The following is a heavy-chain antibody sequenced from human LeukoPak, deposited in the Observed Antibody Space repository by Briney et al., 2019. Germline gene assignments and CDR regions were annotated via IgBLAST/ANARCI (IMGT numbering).Heavy chain of an antibody. CDR1: GGSISSGSHY. J-gene: IGHJ1*01. CDR3: ARSSISHCSSTSCYGYFQH. CDR2: IYPSGST. V-gene: IGHV4-61*09. D-gene: IGHD2-2*01. Sequence: SETLSLTCTVSGGSISSGSHYWSWIRQPAGKGLDWVGHIYPSGSTNYNPSLKSRVTISIDTSKNQFSLKLSSVTAADTAVYYCARSSISHCSSTSCYGYFQHWGQGTLVTVSS.